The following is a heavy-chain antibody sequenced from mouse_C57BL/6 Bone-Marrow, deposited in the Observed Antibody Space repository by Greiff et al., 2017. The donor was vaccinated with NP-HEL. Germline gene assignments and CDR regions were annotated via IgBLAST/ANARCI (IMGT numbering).Heavy chain of an antibody. Sequence: VQLQQSGAELVRPGASVKLSCTASGFNIKDDYMHWVKQRPEQGLAWIGWIDPENGDTAYASKFQGKATITADTSSNTAYLQLSSLTSEDTAVYYCTTDYYGSSLYAMDYWGQGTSVTVSS. CDR2: IDPENGDT. D-gene: IGHD1-1*01. CDR1: GFNIKDDY. J-gene: IGHJ4*01. CDR3: TTDYYGSSLYAMDY. V-gene: IGHV14-4*01.